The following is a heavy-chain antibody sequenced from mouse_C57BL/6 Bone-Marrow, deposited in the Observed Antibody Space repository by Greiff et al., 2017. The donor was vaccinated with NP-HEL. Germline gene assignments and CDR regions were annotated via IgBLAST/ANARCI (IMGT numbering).Heavy chain of an antibody. V-gene: IGHV1-59*01. J-gene: IGHJ4*01. CDR3: AREGYDYEENYAMDY. Sequence: QVQLQQPGAELVRPGTSVKLSCKASGYTFTSYWMHWVKQRPGQGLEWIGVIDPSDSYTNYNQKFKGKATLTVDTSSSTAYMQLSSLTSEDSAVYYCAREGYDYEENYAMDYWGQGTSVTVSS. D-gene: IGHD2-4*01. CDR2: IDPSDSYT. CDR1: GYTFTSYW.